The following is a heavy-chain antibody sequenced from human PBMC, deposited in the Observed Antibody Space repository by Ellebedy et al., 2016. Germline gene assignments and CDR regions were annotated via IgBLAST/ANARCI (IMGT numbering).Heavy chain of an antibody. CDR1: GYTFTSYG. CDR3: ARDLGYSYGYSYYYYYYMDV. CDR2: ISAYNGNT. Sequence: ASVKVSXXASGYTFTSYGISWVRQAPGQGLEWMGWISAYNGNTNYAQKLQGRVTMTTDTSTSTAYMELRSLRSDDTAVYYCARDLGYSYGYSYYYYYYMDVWGKGTTVTVSS. J-gene: IGHJ6*03. D-gene: IGHD5-18*01. V-gene: IGHV1-18*01.